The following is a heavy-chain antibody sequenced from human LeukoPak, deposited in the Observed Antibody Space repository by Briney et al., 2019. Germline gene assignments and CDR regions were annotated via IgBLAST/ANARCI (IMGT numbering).Heavy chain of an antibody. D-gene: IGHD3-10*01. CDR2: ISSSSSTI. CDR3: ARGGRQDYYGSGSYWYDFDY. CDR1: GFTFSSYS. V-gene: IGHV3-48*01. Sequence: QPGGSLRLSCAASGFTFSSYSMNWVRQAPGKGLEWVSYISSSSSTIYYADSVKGRFTISRDNAKNSLYLQMNSLRAEDTAVYYCARGGRQDYYGSGSYWYDFDYWGQGTLVTVSS. J-gene: IGHJ4*02.